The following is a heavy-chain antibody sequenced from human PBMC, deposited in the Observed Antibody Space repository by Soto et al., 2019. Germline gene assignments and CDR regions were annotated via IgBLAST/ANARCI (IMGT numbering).Heavy chain of an antibody. CDR3: AKDDPPDYYDSSGYYYRFDAFDI. D-gene: IGHD3-22*01. Sequence: GGSLRLSCAASGFTFSSYGMHWVRQAPGKGLEWVAVISYDGSNKYYADSVKGRFTISRDNSKNTLYLQMNSLRAEDTAVYYCAKDDPPDYYDSSGYYYRFDAFDIWGQGTMVTVSS. V-gene: IGHV3-30*18. J-gene: IGHJ3*02. CDR1: GFTFSSYG. CDR2: ISYDGSNK.